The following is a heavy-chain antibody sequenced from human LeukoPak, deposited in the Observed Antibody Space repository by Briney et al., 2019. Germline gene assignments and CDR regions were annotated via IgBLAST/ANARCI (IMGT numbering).Heavy chain of an antibody. CDR3: ASKPRIQLWSFDP. Sequence: PGGSLRLSXAASGFTFSSYEMNWVRQAPGKGLEWVSYISSSGSTIYYADSVKGRFTISRDNAKNSLYLQMNSLRAEDTAVYYCASKPRIQLWSFDPWGQGTLVTVSS. CDR2: ISSSGSTI. CDR1: GFTFSSYE. J-gene: IGHJ5*02. V-gene: IGHV3-48*03. D-gene: IGHD5-18*01.